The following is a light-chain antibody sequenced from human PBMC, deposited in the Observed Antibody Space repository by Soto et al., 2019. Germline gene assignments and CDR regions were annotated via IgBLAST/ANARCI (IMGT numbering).Light chain of an antibody. CDR3: QPYDDSPT. Sequence: ELVLTQSPGTLSLSAGERATLSCRASQSINNNYLAWYQQKPGQAPTVLIYGASSRAPGIPDRFSGSGSGTDFTLTISRLEPEEFAVYYCQPYDDSPTFGHETKVEIK. CDR1: QSINNNY. CDR2: GAS. J-gene: IGKJ1*01. V-gene: IGKV3-20*01.